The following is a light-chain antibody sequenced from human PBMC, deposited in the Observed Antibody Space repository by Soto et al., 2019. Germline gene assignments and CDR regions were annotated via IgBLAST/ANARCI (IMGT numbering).Light chain of an antibody. CDR1: SGHSSYA. CDR2: LNSDGRH. V-gene: IGLV4-69*01. Sequence: QLVLTQSPSASASLGASVKLTCTLSSGHSSYAIAWHQQQPEKGPRYLMKLNSDGRHSKGDGIPDRFSGSSSGAERYLTISSLQSEDEADYYCQTWGTGINWVFGGGTKLTVL. CDR3: QTWGTGINWV. J-gene: IGLJ3*02.